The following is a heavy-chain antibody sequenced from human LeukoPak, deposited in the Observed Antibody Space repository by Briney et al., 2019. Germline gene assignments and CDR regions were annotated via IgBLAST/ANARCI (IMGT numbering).Heavy chain of an antibody. D-gene: IGHD1-1*01. CDR3: ARCGTIGTGGDY. CDR1: EYIFTTYW. V-gene: IGHV5-51*01. CDR2: IYPGDSDT. Sequence: GESLKTYFQGSEYIFTTYWIDWVRQMPGKGLEWMGSIYPGDSDTRYSPSFQGQVTISADKSISTAYLQWSSLKASDSAMYYCARCGTIGTGGDYWGQGTVVSVSS. J-gene: IGHJ4*02.